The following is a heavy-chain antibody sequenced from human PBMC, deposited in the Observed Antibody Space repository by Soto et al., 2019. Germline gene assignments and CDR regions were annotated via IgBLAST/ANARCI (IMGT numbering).Heavy chain of an antibody. CDR2: IYSGGST. J-gene: IGHJ4*02. D-gene: IGHD3-16*01. CDR3: ARDPWAADY. CDR1: GFTVSTKY. Sequence: EVQLVESGGGLVQPGGSLRLSCAASGFTVSTKYMSWVRQAPGQGLEWVSVIYSGGSTFYADSVRGRFTISRDNSKNTVNLQMNSLRAEDTAVYYCARDPWAADYLGQGTLVTVSS. V-gene: IGHV3-66*01.